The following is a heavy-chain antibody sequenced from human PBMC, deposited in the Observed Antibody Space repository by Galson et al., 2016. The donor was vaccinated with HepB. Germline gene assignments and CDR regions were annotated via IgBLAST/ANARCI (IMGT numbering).Heavy chain of an antibody. J-gene: IGHJ5*02. V-gene: IGHV3-33*01. Sequence: SLRLSCAASGFTFKTFGMHWVRQAPGKGLEWVAVIWYDGSKKYYADSVEGRFAISRDNSKDTLYLQMNSLRVDDTAVYYCVRGWERGSGYIPWGQGALVTVSS. CDR3: VRGWERGSGYIP. CDR2: IWYDGSKK. CDR1: GFTFKTFG. D-gene: IGHD5-12*01.